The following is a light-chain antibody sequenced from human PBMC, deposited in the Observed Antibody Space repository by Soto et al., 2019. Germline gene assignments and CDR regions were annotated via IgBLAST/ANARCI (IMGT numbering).Light chain of an antibody. J-gene: IGKJ1*01. CDR2: GAS. CDR1: QRFSSN. V-gene: IGKV3-15*01. Sequence: EIVMTQSPATLSVSPWERATLSCRASQRFSSNLAWYQQKPGQAPRLLLYGASTRATGIPARFSGSGSGTEFTLTISSLQSEDFAVYYCQQYNNWPPITFGQGTKVDIK. CDR3: QQYNNWPPIT.